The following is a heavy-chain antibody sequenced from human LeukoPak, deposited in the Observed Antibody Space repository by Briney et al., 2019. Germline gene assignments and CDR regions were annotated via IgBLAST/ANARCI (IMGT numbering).Heavy chain of an antibody. V-gene: IGHV4-34*01. CDR3: ARDGYSSGSRYYYYMDV. Sequence: SDTLSLTCAVYGGSFRGYYWSWIRPPPGKGLDWIGEINHSGSTNYNQSLKSRDTKSVDASQNQFPLTLRSVTAPDTAVYYCARDGYSSGSRYYYYMDVWGKGTTVTVSS. CDR1: GGSFRGYY. CDR2: INHSGST. D-gene: IGHD6-19*01. J-gene: IGHJ6*03.